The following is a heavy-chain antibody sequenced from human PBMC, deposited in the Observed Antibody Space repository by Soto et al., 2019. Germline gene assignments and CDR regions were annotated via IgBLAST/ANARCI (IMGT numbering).Heavy chain of an antibody. CDR3: ATGTTVNTLDY. Sequence: SSETLSLTCTVSGGSISSGGYYWSWIRQHPGKGLEWIGYIYYSGSTYYNPSLKSRVTISVDTSKNQFSLKLSSVTAADTAVYYCATGTTVNTLDYWGQGTLVTVSS. V-gene: IGHV4-31*03. CDR2: IYYSGST. J-gene: IGHJ4*02. CDR1: GGSISSGGYY. D-gene: IGHD4-17*01.